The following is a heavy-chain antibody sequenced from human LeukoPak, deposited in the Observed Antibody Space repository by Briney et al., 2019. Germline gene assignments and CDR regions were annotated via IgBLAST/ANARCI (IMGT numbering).Heavy chain of an antibody. Sequence: GASVMVSCKASGYTFTIYDINWVRQAPGQGLEWVGWMNPNNGGTVYAQKFQGRVTMTRDTSTGTLYMELNSLKSEDTAVYYCARGAIFGVTPRGYGMDVWGQGTTVTVSS. CDR3: ARGAIFGVTPRGYGMDV. V-gene: IGHV1-8*01. CDR1: GYTFTIYD. J-gene: IGHJ6*02. CDR2: MNPNNGGT. D-gene: IGHD3-3*01.